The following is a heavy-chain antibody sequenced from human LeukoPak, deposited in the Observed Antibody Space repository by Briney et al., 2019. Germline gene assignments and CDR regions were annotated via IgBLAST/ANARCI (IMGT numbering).Heavy chain of an antibody. CDR2: ISYDGSNK. V-gene: IGHV3-30*18. J-gene: IGHJ4*02. D-gene: IGHD3-22*01. CDR1: GFTFSSYG. CDR3: AKDSHYYDSSGYPGVFDY. Sequence: GGSLRLSCAASGFTFSSYGMHWVRQAPGKGLEGVAVISYDGSNKYYADSVKGRFTISRDNSKNTLYLQMNSLRAEDTAVYYCAKDSHYYDSSGYPGVFDYWGQGTLVTVSS.